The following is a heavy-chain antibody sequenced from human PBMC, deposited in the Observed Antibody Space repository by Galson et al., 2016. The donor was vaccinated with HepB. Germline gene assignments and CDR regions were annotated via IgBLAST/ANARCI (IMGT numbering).Heavy chain of an antibody. V-gene: IGHV3-66*01. CDR3: ARINWNYFGLGDHVEY. CDR2: IYSGGST. D-gene: IGHD1-7*01. J-gene: IGHJ4*02. Sequence: SLRLSCAVSGVTVSNNFMSWVRQAPGRGLEWVSLIYSGGSTDYADSVNGRFTIPRDNTKKSLYLQMNSLRAEDTAVYYCARINWNYFGLGDHVEYWGQGALVTVSS. CDR1: GVTVSNNF.